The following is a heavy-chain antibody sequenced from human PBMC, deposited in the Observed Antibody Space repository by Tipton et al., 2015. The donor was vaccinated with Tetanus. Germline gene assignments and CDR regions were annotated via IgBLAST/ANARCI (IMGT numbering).Heavy chain of an antibody. V-gene: IGHV4-39*01. CDR2: FFYSGST. CDR3: AGGAWRGIAAVGTFPGY. J-gene: IGHJ4*02. D-gene: IGHD6-13*01. Sequence: LRLSCIVSGGSMRSYYWGWIRQPPGKGLEWIGSFFYSGSTYYNPSLKSRVTISVDTSNNQFSLKLTSVTAADTAVYYCAGGAWRGIAAVGTFPGYWGQGTLVTVSS. CDR1: GGSMRSYY.